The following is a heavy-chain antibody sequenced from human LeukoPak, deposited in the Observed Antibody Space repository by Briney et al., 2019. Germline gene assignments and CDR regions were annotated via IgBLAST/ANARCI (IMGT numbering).Heavy chain of an antibody. CDR3: ATLNVEMATSSYYYYYMDV. CDR2: IYYSGST. Sequence: SETLSLTCTVSGGSISSYYWSWIRQPPGKGLEWIGYIYYSGSTNYNPSLKSRVTISVDTSKNQFSLKLSSVTAADTAVYYCATLNVEMATSSYYYYYMDVWGKGTTVTVSS. CDR1: GGSISSYY. J-gene: IGHJ6*03. D-gene: IGHD5-24*01. V-gene: IGHV4-59*01.